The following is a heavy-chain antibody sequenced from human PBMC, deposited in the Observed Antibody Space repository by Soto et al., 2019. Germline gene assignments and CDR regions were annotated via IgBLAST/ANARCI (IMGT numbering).Heavy chain of an antibody. CDR2: ISGSGGST. J-gene: IGHJ4*02. D-gene: IGHD6-19*01. CDR1: GFTFSSYA. CDR3: ATLNQIAVAGPYFDY. V-gene: IGHV3-23*01. Sequence: EVQLLESGGGLVQPGGSLRLSCAASGFTFSSYAMSWVRQAPGKGLEWVSAISGSGGSTYYADSVKGRFTISRDNSKNTLYLQMNSLRAEDTAVYYCATLNQIAVAGPYFDYWGQGTLVTVSS.